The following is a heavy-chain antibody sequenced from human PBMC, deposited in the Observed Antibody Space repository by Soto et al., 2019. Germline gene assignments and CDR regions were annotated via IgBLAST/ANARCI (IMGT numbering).Heavy chain of an antibody. CDR1: GFTFSSYA. D-gene: IGHD3-10*01. Sequence: GGSLRLSCAASGFTFSSYAMHWVRQAPGKGLEWVAVISYDGSNKYYADSVKGRFTISRDNSKNTLYLQMNSLRAEDTAVYYCATLWFGEGNYYYYGMDVWGQGTTVTAP. J-gene: IGHJ6*02. CDR3: ATLWFGEGNYYYYGMDV. V-gene: IGHV3-30-3*01. CDR2: ISYDGSNK.